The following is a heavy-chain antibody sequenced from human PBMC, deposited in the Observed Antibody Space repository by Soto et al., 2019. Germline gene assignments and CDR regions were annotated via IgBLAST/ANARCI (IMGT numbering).Heavy chain of an antibody. CDR2: INQDGRET. CDR3: VRNAY. V-gene: IGHV3-7*02. J-gene: IGHJ4*01. CDR1: GLTFSSIW. Sequence: PGGSLRLSCVISGLTFSSIWVGWVRLTPGKGLEWVANINQDGRETAYVDSVKGRFTISRDNAKSSFYLQMNSLRTEDTAVYYCVRNAYWGHGTLVTVPQ.